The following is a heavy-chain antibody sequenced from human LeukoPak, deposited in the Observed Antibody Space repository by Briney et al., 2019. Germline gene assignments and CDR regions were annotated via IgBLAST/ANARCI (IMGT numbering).Heavy chain of an antibody. CDR1: GYTFTGYY. Sequence: ASVKVSCKASGYTFTGYYMHWVRQAPGQGLEWMGWINLNSGGTNYAQKFQGRVTMTRDTSISTAYMELSRLRSDDTAVYYCARESSAELLRNWYFDLWGRGTLVTVSS. CDR2: INLNSGGT. J-gene: IGHJ2*01. V-gene: IGHV1-2*02. D-gene: IGHD2-15*01. CDR3: ARESSAELLRNWYFDL.